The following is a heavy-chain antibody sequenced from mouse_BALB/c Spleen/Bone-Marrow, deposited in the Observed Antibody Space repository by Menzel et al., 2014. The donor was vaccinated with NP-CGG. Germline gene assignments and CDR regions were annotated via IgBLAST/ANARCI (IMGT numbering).Heavy chain of an antibody. CDR3: ARDEHYGIYWYFDV. CDR1: GFTFTDYY. V-gene: IGHV7-3*02. CDR2: IRNKANGYTT. Sequence: DVKLQESGGGLVQPGGSLRLSCATSGFTFTDYYMSWVRQPPGTALEWLGFIRNKANGYTTEYSASVKGRFTISRDNSQSIRYLQMNTLRADDSATYYCARDEHYGIYWYFDVWGAGTTGTVSS. D-gene: IGHD1-1*01. J-gene: IGHJ1*01.